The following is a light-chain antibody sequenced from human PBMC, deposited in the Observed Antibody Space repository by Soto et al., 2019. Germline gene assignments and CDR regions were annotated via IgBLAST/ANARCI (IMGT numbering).Light chain of an antibody. CDR3: QQFGSSPYT. Sequence: EIVLTQSPGTLSLSPGERATLSCRASQSVSSSYLAWYQQKPGQAPRLLIYGASSRATAIPDRFSGSGSGTDFTLTINRLEPEDFAVYYCQQFGSSPYTFGQGTKLEIK. CDR2: GAS. J-gene: IGKJ2*01. V-gene: IGKV3-20*01. CDR1: QSVSSSY.